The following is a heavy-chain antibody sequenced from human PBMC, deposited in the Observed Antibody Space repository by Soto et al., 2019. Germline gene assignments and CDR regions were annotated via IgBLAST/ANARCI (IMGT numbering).Heavy chain of an antibody. CDR1: GGTFSSYA. CDR2: IIPIFGTA. Sequence: QVQLVQSGAEVKKPGSSVKVSCKASGGTFSSYAISWVRQAPGQGLEWMGGIIPIFGTANYAQKFQGRVTITADKSTSTAYMELSSLRSEDTAVYYCARSRPLYSSSSAYYFDYWGQGTLVTVS. D-gene: IGHD6-6*01. V-gene: IGHV1-69*06. J-gene: IGHJ4*02. CDR3: ARSRPLYSSSSAYYFDY.